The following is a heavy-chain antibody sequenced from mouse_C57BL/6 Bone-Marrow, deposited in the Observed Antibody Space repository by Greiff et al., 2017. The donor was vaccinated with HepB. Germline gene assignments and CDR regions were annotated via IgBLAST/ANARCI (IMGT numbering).Heavy chain of an antibody. Sequence: VHLVESGAELARPGASVKLSCKASGYTFTSYGISWVKQRTGQGLEWIGEIYPRSGNTYYNEKFKGKATLTADKSSSTAYMELRSLTSEDSAVYFCAREGFYDYDAYWGQGTLVTVSA. J-gene: IGHJ3*01. CDR1: GYTFTSYG. V-gene: IGHV1-81*01. D-gene: IGHD2-4*01. CDR3: AREGFYDYDAY. CDR2: IYPRSGNT.